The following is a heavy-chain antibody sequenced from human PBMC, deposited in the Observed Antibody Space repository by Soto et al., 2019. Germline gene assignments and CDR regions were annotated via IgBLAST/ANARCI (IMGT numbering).Heavy chain of an antibody. Sequence: GGSLRLSCAASGFTFSDYYMSWIRQAPGKGLEWVSYISSSGSTIYYADSVKGRFTISRDNAKNSLYLQMNSLRAEDTALYYCARVLSQQHPPGYFDYWGQGTLVTVSS. CDR3: ARVLSQQHPPGYFDY. V-gene: IGHV3-11*01. J-gene: IGHJ4*02. D-gene: IGHD6-13*01. CDR2: ISSSGSTI. CDR1: GFTFSDYY.